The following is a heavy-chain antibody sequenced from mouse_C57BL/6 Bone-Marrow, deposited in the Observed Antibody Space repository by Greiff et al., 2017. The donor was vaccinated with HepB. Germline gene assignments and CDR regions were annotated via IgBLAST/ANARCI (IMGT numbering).Heavy chain of an antibody. CDR3: AREVYYDCDGFAY. Sequence: QVQLQQPGAELVMPGASVKLSCKASGYTFTSYWMHWVKQRPGQGLEWIGEIDPSDSYTYYNQKFKGKSTLTVDKSSSTAYMQLSSLTSEDSAVYYCAREVYYDCDGFAYWGRGTLVTVSA. D-gene: IGHD2-4*01. V-gene: IGHV1-69*01. CDR2: IDPSDSYT. J-gene: IGHJ3*01. CDR1: GYTFTSYW.